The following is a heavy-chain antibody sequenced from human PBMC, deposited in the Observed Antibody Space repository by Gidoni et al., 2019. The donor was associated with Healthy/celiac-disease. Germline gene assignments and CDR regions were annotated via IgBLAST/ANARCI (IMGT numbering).Heavy chain of an antibody. CDR1: GFTFSSYA. CDR2: ISYDGSNK. Sequence: QVQLVESGGGVVQPGRSLRLSCAASGFTFSSYAMHWVRQAPGKGLEWVAVISYDGSNKYYADSVKGRFTISRDNSKNTLYLQMNSLRAEDTAVYYCARQGWLYWGQGTLVTVSS. V-gene: IGHV3-30-3*01. J-gene: IGHJ4*02. CDR3: ARQGWLY. D-gene: IGHD5-12*01.